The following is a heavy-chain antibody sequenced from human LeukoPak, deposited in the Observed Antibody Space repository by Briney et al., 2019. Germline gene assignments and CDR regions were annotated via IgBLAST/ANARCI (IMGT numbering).Heavy chain of an antibody. Sequence: GASVKVSCKASGYTFTGYYMHWVRQAPGQGLEWMGWINPNSGGTNYVQKFQGRVTMTRDTSINTAYMELSRLRSDDTAVYYCAREHSSGYYFDAFDIWGQGTMVTVSS. V-gene: IGHV1-2*02. CDR3: AREHSSGYYFDAFDI. D-gene: IGHD3-22*01. CDR1: GYTFTGYY. J-gene: IGHJ3*02. CDR2: INPNSGGT.